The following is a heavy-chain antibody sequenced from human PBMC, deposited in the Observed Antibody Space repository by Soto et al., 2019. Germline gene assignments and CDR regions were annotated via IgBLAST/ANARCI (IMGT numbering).Heavy chain of an antibody. D-gene: IGHD2-2*03. J-gene: IGHJ4*02. Sequence: ASVKVSCKASGYTFTDFGLIWVRQAPGEGPEWMGWVSAYNGNTNYAQKLQGRVTMTRDTSTSTAYMELRSLRSDDTAMYYCAREMPGYCSNSACLPGYWGQGTLVTVSS. CDR2: VSAYNGNT. CDR1: GYTFTDFG. V-gene: IGHV1-18*01. CDR3: AREMPGYCSNSACLPGY.